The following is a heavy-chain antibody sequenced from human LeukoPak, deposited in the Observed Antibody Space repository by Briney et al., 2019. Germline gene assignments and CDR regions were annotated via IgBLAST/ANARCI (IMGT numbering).Heavy chain of an antibody. J-gene: IGHJ6*03. CDR1: GGSISSGSYY. V-gene: IGHV4-61*02. CDR3: ARVGFEGGSRGYYYMDV. CDR2: IYTSGST. Sequence: NPSETLSLTCTVSGGSISSGSYYWNWIRQPAGKGLEWIGRIYTSGSTNYNPSLKSRVTISVDTSTNQFSLKLSSVTAADTAVYYCARVGFEGGSRGYYYMDVWGKGTTVTVSS. D-gene: IGHD2-15*01.